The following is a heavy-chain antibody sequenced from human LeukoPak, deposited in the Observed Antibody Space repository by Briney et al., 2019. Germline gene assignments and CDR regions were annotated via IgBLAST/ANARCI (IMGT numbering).Heavy chain of an antibody. D-gene: IGHD1-14*01. Sequence: ASVKVSCKASGYTFTDYHIHWVRQAPGQGPEWMGWIHPNIGGRNYAQKFEGRVTMSRDTSISTVYMELSSLRSEDTAMYYCARLTGGSETNWGQGTLVTVSA. CDR2: IHPNIGGR. V-gene: IGHV1-2*02. CDR1: GYTFTDYH. CDR3: ARLTGGSETN. J-gene: IGHJ4*02.